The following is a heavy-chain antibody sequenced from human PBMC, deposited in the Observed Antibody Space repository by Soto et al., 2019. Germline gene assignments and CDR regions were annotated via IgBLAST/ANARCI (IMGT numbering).Heavy chain of an antibody. CDR1: GGSISSYY. CDR2: IYYSGST. D-gene: IGHD6-13*01. V-gene: IGHV4-59*01. Sequence: QVQLQESGPGLVKPSETLSLTCTVSGGSISSYYWSWIRQPPGKGLEWIGYIYYSGSTNYNPSLKSRVTISVDMSKNQFSLKLSSVTAADTAVYYCARDQGQQLLWFDPWGQGTLVTVSS. J-gene: IGHJ5*02. CDR3: ARDQGQQLLWFDP.